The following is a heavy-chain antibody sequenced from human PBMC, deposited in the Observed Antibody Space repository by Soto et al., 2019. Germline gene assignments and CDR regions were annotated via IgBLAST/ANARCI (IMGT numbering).Heavy chain of an antibody. CDR1: GFTFSSYW. V-gene: IGHV3-7*01. D-gene: IGHD3-22*01. J-gene: IGHJ4*02. Sequence: RLSCAASGFTFSSYWMSWVRQAPGKGLEWVANIKQDGSEKYYVDSVKGRFTISRDNAKNSLYLQMNSLRAEDTAVYYCARVTYYYDSSGHFDYGGQGPLVTVSS. CDR3: ARVTYYYDSSGHFDY. CDR2: IKQDGSEK.